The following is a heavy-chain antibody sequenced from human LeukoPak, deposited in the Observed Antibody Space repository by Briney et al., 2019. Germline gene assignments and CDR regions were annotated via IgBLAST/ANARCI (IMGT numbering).Heavy chain of an antibody. D-gene: IGHD3-22*01. Sequence: ASVKVSCKASDYTFTNYGISWVRQAPGQGLEWMGWISAYNGNTNQAQKLQGRVTMTTDTSTRTAYMELRSPRSDDTAVYYCARDYYDSSGYYYVFAYWGQGTLVTVSS. CDR3: ARDYYDSSGYYYVFAY. J-gene: IGHJ4*02. V-gene: IGHV1-18*01. CDR2: ISAYNGNT. CDR1: DYTFTNYG.